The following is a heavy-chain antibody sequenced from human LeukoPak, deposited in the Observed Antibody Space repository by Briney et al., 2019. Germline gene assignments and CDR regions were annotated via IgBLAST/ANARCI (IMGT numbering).Heavy chain of an antibody. V-gene: IGHV4-39*01. D-gene: IGHD1-26*01. CDR1: GGSISSSSYY. CDR2: IYYSGST. Sequence: PSETLSLTCTVSGGSISSSSYYWGWIRQPPGKGLEWIGSIYYSGSTYYNPSLKSRVTISVDTSKNQFSLQLNSVTPEDTAVYYCARAPWEWELASSFDYWGQGTLVTVSS. J-gene: IGHJ4*02. CDR3: ARAPWEWELASSFDY.